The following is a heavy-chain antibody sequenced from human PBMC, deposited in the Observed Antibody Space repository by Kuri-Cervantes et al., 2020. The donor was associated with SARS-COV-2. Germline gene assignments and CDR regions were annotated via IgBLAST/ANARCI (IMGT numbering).Heavy chain of an antibody. V-gene: IGHV1-3*01. Sequence: ASLNVSCNASGYTFTSDDINWVRQATGQRLEWMGWCNAGNGNTKYSQKFQGRVTITADKSTSTAYMELSSLRSEDTAVYYCAREAGAKYYYDSSGSYYYYGMDVWGQGTTVTVSS. J-gene: IGHJ6*02. CDR1: GYTFTSDD. CDR3: AREAGAKYYYDSSGSYYYYGMDV. CDR2: CNAGNGNT. D-gene: IGHD3-22*01.